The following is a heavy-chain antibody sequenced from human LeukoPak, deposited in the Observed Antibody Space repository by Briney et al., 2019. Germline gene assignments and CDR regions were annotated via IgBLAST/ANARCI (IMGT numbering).Heavy chain of an antibody. J-gene: IGHJ5*02. V-gene: IGHV4-59*08. CDR1: GGSISSYY. CDR2: IYYSGST. D-gene: IGHD2-2*01. CDR3: ARRGGYCSSTSCLLWFDP. Sequence: PSETLSLTCTVSGGSISSYYWSWIRQPPGKGLEWIGYIYYSGSTNYNPSLTSRVTISVDTSKNQFSLKLSSVTAADTAVYYCARRGGYCSSTSCLLWFDPWGQGTLVTVSS.